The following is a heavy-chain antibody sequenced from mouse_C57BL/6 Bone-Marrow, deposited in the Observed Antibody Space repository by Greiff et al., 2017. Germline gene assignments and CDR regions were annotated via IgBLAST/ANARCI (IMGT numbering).Heavy chain of an antibody. CDR3: ATYYSNFLYAMDY. V-gene: IGHV1-74*01. CDR1: GYTFTSYW. CDR2: IHTSDSDT. Sequence: QVQLQQPGAELVKPGASVKVSCKATGYTFTSYWKHWVKQRPGQGLEWIGRIHTSDSDTNYNQKFKGKATLTVDKSSNTADMLLSSLTSEYSAVYCCATYYSNFLYAMDYWGQGTSVTVSS. D-gene: IGHD2-5*01. J-gene: IGHJ4*01.